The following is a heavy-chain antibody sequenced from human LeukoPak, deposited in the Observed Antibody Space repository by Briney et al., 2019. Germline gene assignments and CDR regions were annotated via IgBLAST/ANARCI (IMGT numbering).Heavy chain of an antibody. Sequence: PGGSLRISCSASGFTFSSYAMHWVRQAPGKGLEYVSAISSNGGSTYYADSVKGRFTISRDNSKNTLYLQMSSLRAEDTAVYYCVMRYYYGSGSYIPYYFDYWGQGTLVTVSS. D-gene: IGHD3-10*01. V-gene: IGHV3-64D*06. CDR3: VMRYYYGSGSYIPYYFDY. J-gene: IGHJ4*02. CDR2: ISSNGGST. CDR1: GFTFSSYA.